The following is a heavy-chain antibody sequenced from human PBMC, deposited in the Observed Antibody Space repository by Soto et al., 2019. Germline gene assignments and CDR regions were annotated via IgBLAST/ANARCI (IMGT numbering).Heavy chain of an antibody. CDR2: ISSSSSYI. D-gene: IGHD3-10*01. V-gene: IGHV3-21*01. CDR3: AREIGEPFYYYYGMDV. Sequence: GGSLRLSCAASGFTFSSYSMNWVRQAPGKGLEWVSSISSSSSYIYYADSVKGRFTISRDNAKNSLYLQMNSLRAEDTAVYYCAREIGEPFYYYYGMDVWGQGTTVTVSS. J-gene: IGHJ6*02. CDR1: GFTFSSYS.